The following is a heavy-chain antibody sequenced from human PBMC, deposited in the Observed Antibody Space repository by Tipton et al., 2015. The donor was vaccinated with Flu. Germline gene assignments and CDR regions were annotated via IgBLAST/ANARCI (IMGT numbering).Heavy chain of an antibody. CDR1: GFSFSFYG. J-gene: IGHJ4*02. D-gene: IGHD4-17*01. CDR2: IWYDGSNQ. CDR3: TKDRNGEGYFDY. Sequence: LRLSCSASGFSFSFYGMHWVRQAPGKGLEWLALIWYDGSNQFYADSVKGRFTISRDNSANTLYLQMNSLRVEDTAMYYCTKDRNGEGYFDYWGQGALVTVSS. V-gene: IGHV3-33*06.